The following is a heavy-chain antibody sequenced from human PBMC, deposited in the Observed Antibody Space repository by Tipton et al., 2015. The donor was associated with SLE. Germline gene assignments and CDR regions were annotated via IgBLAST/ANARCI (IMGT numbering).Heavy chain of an antibody. CDR2: IYTSGST. Sequence: TLSLTCTVSGGSISSGTYYWSWIRQPAGKGLEWIGRIYTSGSTNYSPSLKSRVTVSVDTSRNQFSLKLSSVTAADTAVYYCARGDMVVVPAAGGGYYYYMDVWGKGTTVPVSS. V-gene: IGHV4-61*02. D-gene: IGHD2-2*01. CDR1: GGSISSGTYY. J-gene: IGHJ6*03. CDR3: ARGDMVVVPAAGGGYYYYMDV.